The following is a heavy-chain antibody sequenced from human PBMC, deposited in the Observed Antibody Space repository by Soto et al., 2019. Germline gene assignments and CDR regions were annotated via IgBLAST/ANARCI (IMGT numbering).Heavy chain of an antibody. D-gene: IGHD2-15*01. CDR2: INHSGST. CDR3: ARQPVVAAIIGAFDI. J-gene: IGHJ3*02. V-gene: IGHV4-34*01. Sequence: QVQLQQWGAGLLKPSETLSLTCAVYGGSFSGYYWSWIRQPPGKGLEWIGEINHSGSTNYNPSLKSRVTISVDTSKNQFSLKLSSVTAADTAVYYCARQPVVAAIIGAFDIWRQGTMVTVSS. CDR1: GGSFSGYY.